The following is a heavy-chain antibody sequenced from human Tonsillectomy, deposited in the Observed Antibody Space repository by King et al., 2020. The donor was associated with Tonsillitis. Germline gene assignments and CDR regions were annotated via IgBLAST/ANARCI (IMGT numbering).Heavy chain of an antibody. V-gene: IGHV3-33*08. CDR1: GFTFSSYG. CDR3: ARDSEDYYDFWSGYSRTFDY. J-gene: IGHJ4*02. Sequence: VQLVESGGGVVQPGRSLRLSCAASGFTFSSYGMHWVRQAPGKGLEWVAVIWYDGSNKYYADSVKGRFTISRDNSKNTLYLQMNSLRAEDTAVYYCARDSEDYYDFWSGYSRTFDYWGQGTLVTVSS. D-gene: IGHD3-3*01. CDR2: IWYDGSNK.